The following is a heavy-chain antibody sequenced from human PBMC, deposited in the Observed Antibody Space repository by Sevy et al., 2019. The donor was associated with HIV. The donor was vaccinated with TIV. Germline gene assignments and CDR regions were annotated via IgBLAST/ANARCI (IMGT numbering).Heavy chain of an antibody. J-gene: IGHJ4*02. CDR3: AREGGYTSAWSPGNH. CDR1: GFTFNTHV. D-gene: IGHD6-19*01. V-gene: IGHV3-30*03. CDR2: ISYDGIIK. Sequence: GGSLRLSCAASGFTFNTHVMHWVRQAPGKGLEWVALISYDGIIKYYADSVKGRLTISRDNSKNTLSLQMNSLRVEDTAVYYCAREGGYTSAWSPGNHWGRGTLVTVSS.